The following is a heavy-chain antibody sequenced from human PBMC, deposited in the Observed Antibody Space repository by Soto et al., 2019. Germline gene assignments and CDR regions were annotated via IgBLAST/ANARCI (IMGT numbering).Heavy chain of an antibody. CDR2: IDVGSANA. V-gene: IGHV1-58*01. CDR1: GFTFSSSA. CDR3: ARVITRTGYAFDI. Sequence: SVKVSCKTSGFTFSSSAVHWVRQARGHRLQWIGWIDVGSANANYAHMLQERVTISRDMSTSTAYMELRSLRPDDTAVYYCARVITRTGYAFDIWGQGTMVTVSS. D-gene: IGHD3-16*02. J-gene: IGHJ3*02.